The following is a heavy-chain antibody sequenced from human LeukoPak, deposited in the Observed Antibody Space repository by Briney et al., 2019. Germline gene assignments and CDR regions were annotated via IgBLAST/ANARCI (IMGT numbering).Heavy chain of an antibody. V-gene: IGHV4-4*07. D-gene: IGHD2-21*01. CDR1: GASFNYYY. CDR3: ARDHCDDAACYPFDR. Sequence: SETLSLTCNVSGASFNYYYWSWIRQPAGKGLEWIGRVYLGGSTNYNPSLKSRLMMSLDKANNQFSLRLSSVTAADTAIYYCARDHCDDAACYPFDRWGQGTLVTVSS. J-gene: IGHJ4*02. CDR2: VYLGGST.